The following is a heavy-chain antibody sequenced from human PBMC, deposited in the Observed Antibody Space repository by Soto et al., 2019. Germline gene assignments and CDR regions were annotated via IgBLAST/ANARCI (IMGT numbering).Heavy chain of an antibody. J-gene: IGHJ6*02. Sequence: GGSLRLSCAASGFTFSSYAMHWVRQAPGKGLEWVAVISYDGSNKYYADSVKGRFTISRDNSKNTLYLQMNSLRAEDTAVYYCARDLIAAAGTYYYYGMDVWGQGTTVTVSS. D-gene: IGHD6-13*01. V-gene: IGHV3-30-3*01. CDR1: GFTFSSYA. CDR2: ISYDGSNK. CDR3: ARDLIAAAGTYYYYGMDV.